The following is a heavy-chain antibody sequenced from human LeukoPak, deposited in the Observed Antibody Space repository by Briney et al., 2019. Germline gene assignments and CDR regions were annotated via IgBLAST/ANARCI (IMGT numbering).Heavy chain of an antibody. D-gene: IGHD3-3*01. CDR2: INPNSGGT. V-gene: IGHV1-2*02. Sequence: ASVKVSCKASGYTFTGYYMHWVRQAPGQGLEWMGWINPNSGGTNYAQKFQGRVTMTRDTSISTAYMELSRLRSDDTAVYYCARDRAPYYDFWSGLDAFDIWGQGTMVTVSS. CDR1: GYTFTGYY. CDR3: ARDRAPYYDFWSGLDAFDI. J-gene: IGHJ3*02.